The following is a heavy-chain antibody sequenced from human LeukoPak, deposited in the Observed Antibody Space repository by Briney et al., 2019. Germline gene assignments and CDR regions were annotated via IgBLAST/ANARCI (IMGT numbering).Heavy chain of an antibody. J-gene: IGHJ4*02. CDR3: AREAYCSSTSCYLRLIDY. CDR2: ISAYNGNT. CDR1: GYTFTSHG. Sequence: GASVKVSCKASGYTFTSHGISWVRQAPGQGLEWMGWISAYNGNTNYAQKLQGRVTMTTDTSTSTAYMELRSLRSDDTAVYYCAREAYCSSTSCYLRLIDYWGQGTLVTVSS. D-gene: IGHD2-2*01. V-gene: IGHV1-18*01.